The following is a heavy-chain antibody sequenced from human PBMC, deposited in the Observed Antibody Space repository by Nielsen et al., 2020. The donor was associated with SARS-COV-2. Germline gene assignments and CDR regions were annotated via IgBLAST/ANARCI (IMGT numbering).Heavy chain of an antibody. V-gene: IGHV5-51*01. CDR1: PYLFNNHW. CDR2: TWPGASDT. J-gene: IGHJ4*02. D-gene: IGHD4-17*01. Sequence: GESLKISCQGSPYLFNNHWVAWVRQMPGKGLEWMGITWPGASDTRYSPSFQGRVTISADKSTATAYLQWNTLETSDTAIYYCARLLHYGSGCPFDYWGQGTLVTVSS. CDR3: ARLLHYGSGCPFDY.